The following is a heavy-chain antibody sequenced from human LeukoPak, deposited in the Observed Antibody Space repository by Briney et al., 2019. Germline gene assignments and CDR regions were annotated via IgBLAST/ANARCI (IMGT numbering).Heavy chain of an antibody. CDR1: VYSVSSTYY. V-gene: IGHV4-34*01. J-gene: IGHJ4*02. CDR2: INHSGST. Sequence: SETLSLTCTVSVYSVSSTYYWSWIRQPPGKGLEWIGEINHSGSTNYNPSLKSRVTISVDTSKNQFSLKLSSVTAADTAVYYCARGPYLRWRAFDYWGQGTLVTVSS. CDR3: ARGPYLRWRAFDY. D-gene: IGHD4-23*01.